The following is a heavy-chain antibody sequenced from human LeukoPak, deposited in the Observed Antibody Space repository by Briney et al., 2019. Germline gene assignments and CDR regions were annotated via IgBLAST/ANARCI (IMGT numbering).Heavy chain of an antibody. CDR1: GYSFTSYW. CDR2: IYPGDSDT. V-gene: IGHV5-51*01. Sequence: GESLKISCKGSGYSFTSYWIGWVRQMPGKGLEWMGIIYPGDSDTRYSPSFQGQVTISADKSISTAYLQWSSLKASDTAMYYCARHVYYDILTGEDYYYGMDVWGQGTTVTVSS. J-gene: IGHJ6*02. CDR3: ARHVYYDILTGEDYYYGMDV. D-gene: IGHD3-9*01.